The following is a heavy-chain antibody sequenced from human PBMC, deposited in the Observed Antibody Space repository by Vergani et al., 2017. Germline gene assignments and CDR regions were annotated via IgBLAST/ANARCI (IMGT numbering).Heavy chain of an antibody. CDR3: ARQNPYGSAHVDF. D-gene: IGHD3-10*01. Sequence: QVDLQESGPGLVKSSETLSLNCAVSGYSVGSGNYWGWIRQPPGRGLEWIGCVHRNGNTYYTSCLRSRATISRDTSKNQFSLRLTSVTAADTAVYYCARQNPYGSAHVDFWGRGVLVTVSA. V-gene: IGHV4-38-2*01. CDR2: VHRNGNT. J-gene: IGHJ4*02. CDR1: GYSVGSGNY.